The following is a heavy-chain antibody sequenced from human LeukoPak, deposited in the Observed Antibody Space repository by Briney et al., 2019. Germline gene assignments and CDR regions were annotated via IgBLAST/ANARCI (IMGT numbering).Heavy chain of an antibody. Sequence: GGSLRLSCAASGFTFDDYAMHWVRQAPGKGLEWVSGISWNSGSIGYADSVKGRFTISRDNAKNSLYLQMNSLRAEDTALYYCAKDNYAFWGQGTLVTVSS. CDR2: ISWNSGSI. D-gene: IGHD4-17*01. V-gene: IGHV3-9*01. CDR1: GFTFDDYA. J-gene: IGHJ4*02. CDR3: AKDNYAF.